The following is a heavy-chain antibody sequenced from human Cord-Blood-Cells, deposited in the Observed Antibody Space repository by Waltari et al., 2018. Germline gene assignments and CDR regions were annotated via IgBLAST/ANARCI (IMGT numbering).Heavy chain of an antibody. CDR2: IKSKTDGGTT. V-gene: IGHV3-15*01. Sequence: EVQLVESGGGVVKPGGSLRLACAASGFTFSNAWMSWVRKAPGKGLEWVGRIKSKTDGGTTDYAAPVKGRFTISRDDSKNTLYLQRNSLKTEDTAVYYCTTMQWLYDFDYWGQGTLVTVSS. CDR1: GFTFSNAW. D-gene: IGHD6-19*01. CDR3: TTMQWLYDFDY. J-gene: IGHJ4*02.